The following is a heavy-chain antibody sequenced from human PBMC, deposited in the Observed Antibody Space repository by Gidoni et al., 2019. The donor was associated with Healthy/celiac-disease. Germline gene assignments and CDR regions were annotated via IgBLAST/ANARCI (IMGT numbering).Heavy chain of an antibody. CDR2: INHSGST. J-gene: IGHJ4*02. CDR1: GGSFSGYY. D-gene: IGHD6-13*01. CDR3: ATGAPGTAYFDY. Sequence: QVQLQQWGAGLLKPSETLSLTCAVYGGSFSGYYWSWIRQPPGKGLEWIGEINHSGSTNYNPSLKSRVTISVDTSKNQFSLKLRSVTAADTAVYYCATGAPGTAYFDYWGQGTLVTVSS. V-gene: IGHV4-34*01.